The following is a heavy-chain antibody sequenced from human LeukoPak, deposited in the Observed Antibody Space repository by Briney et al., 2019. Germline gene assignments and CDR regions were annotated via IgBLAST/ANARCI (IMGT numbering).Heavy chain of an antibody. CDR3: TTDLYYDSSGYYSLSFDY. CDR2: IKSKTDGETT. D-gene: IGHD3-22*01. J-gene: IGHJ4*02. Sequence: GGSLLLSCAAAGITFSNAWMSWGRPAPGKGQEWVGLIKSKTDGETTDYAAPVKGRFTISRDDSKNTLYLQMNSLKTEDTAVYYCTTDLYYDSSGYYSLSFDYWGQGTLVTVSS. CDR1: GITFSNAW. V-gene: IGHV3-15*01.